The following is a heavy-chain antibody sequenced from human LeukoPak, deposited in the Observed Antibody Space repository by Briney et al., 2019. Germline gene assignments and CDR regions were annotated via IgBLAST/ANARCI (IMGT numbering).Heavy chain of an antibody. CDR2: FDPQDGET. D-gene: IGHD3-10*01. V-gene: IGHV1-24*01. CDR3: ATCRHSSRSGNYFYYYMDV. Sequence: ASVKVSCKASGYTFTSYGISWVRQAPGQGLEWMGGFDPQDGETNYAQKFQGRVTMTEDTSSDTAYMELSSLRSEDTAVYYCATCRHSSRSGNYFYYYMDVWGKGTTVTVSS. CDR1: GYTFTSYG. J-gene: IGHJ6*03.